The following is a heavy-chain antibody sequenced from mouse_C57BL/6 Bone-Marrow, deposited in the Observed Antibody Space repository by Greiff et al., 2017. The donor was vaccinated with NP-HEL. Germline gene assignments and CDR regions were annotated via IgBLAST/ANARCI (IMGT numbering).Heavy chain of an antibody. V-gene: IGHV10-1*01. CDR2: IRSKSNNYAT. J-gene: IGHJ4*01. CDR3: VRGHDGYYDNAMDY. CDR1: GFSFNTYA. D-gene: IGHD2-3*01. Sequence: EVQLVESGGGLVQPKGSLKLSCAASGFSFNTYAMNWVRQAPGKGLEWVARIRSKSNNYATYYADSVKDRFTISRDDSESMLYLQMNNLKTEDTAMYYCVRGHDGYYDNAMDYWGQGTSVTVSS.